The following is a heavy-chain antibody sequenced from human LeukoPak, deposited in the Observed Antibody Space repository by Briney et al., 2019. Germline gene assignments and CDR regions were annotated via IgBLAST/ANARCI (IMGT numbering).Heavy chain of an antibody. CDR1: GFTFSSYS. Sequence: PGGSLRLSCAASGFTFSSYSMNWVRQAPGKGLEWVSSISSSSSYIYYADSVKGRFTISRDNAKNSLYLQMNSLRAEDTAVYYCARNFLGYCSSTSCYYYGMHVWGQGTTVTVSS. CDR2: ISSSSSYI. J-gene: IGHJ6*02. CDR3: ARNFLGYCSSTSCYYYGMHV. V-gene: IGHV3-21*01. D-gene: IGHD2-2*01.